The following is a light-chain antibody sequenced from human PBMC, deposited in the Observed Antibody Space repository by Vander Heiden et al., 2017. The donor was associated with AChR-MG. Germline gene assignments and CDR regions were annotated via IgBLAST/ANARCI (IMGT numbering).Light chain of an antibody. J-gene: IGKJ4*01. Sequence: DVVMPQSPLSLPVTLGQPASICCRSSQSLVHSDGNTYLSWFQQRPGQCPRRLIYKVSKRDYGVPDRFSGSGAGTDFTLEISRVEDEDVGIYFCMQGTHWLTFGGGTKVEIK. CDR2: KVS. CDR3: MQGTHWLT. CDR1: QSLVHSDGNTY. V-gene: IGKV2-30*02.